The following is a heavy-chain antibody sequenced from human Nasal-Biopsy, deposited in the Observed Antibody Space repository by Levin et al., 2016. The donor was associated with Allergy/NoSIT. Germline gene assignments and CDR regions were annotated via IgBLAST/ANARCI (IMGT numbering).Heavy chain of an antibody. D-gene: IGHD3-22*01. CDR2: IYFTGST. Sequence: GSLRLSCTVSRGFIDTYYWSWIRQPPGRGLEWIGYIYFTGSTNYNPSLKSRLTMSIDPSKNQFSLKLTSVTAADTAVYYCARKGYDNSGYYSAYWGQGTLVTVSS. V-gene: IGHV4-59*12. CDR3: ARKGYDNSGYYSAY. CDR1: RGFIDTYY. J-gene: IGHJ4*02.